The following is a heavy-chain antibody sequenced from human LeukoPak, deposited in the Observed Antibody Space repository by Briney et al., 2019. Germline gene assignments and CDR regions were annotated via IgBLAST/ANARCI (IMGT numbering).Heavy chain of an antibody. Sequence: GRSLRLSCAASGFTFSSYSMNGVRQAPGKGLEWVSYISSSGSSIYCADSVKGRFTISRDNAKNSLYLQMNSLRDEDTAVYYCASKSGSYLSWGQGTLVTVSS. CDR1: GFTFSSYS. J-gene: IGHJ4*02. CDR2: ISSSGSSI. D-gene: IGHD1-26*01. CDR3: ASKSGSYLS. V-gene: IGHV3-48*02.